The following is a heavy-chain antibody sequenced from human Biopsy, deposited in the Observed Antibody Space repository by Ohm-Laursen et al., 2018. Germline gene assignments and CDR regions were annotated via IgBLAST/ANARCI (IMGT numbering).Heavy chain of an antibody. V-gene: IGHV1-69*06. Sequence: SSVKVSCKSSGGTFSKYGISWVRQAPGQGLEWMGGIIPMLGTVQYARRLWGRVTITADTSTSTAYMELRSLRSDDTAFYYCARDGKYDSRGYWGPGTLVTVSS. J-gene: IGHJ4*02. CDR3: ARDGKYDSRGY. CDR2: IIPMLGTV. CDR1: GGTFSKYG. D-gene: IGHD3-22*01.